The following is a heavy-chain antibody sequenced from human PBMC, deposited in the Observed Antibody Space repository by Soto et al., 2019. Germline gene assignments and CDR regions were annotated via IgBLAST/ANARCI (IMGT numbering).Heavy chain of an antibody. D-gene: IGHD1-7*01. CDR1: GFTFTSYA. CDR3: AKVHWNFLVYYFDY. CDR2: ISDDGRNY. V-gene: IGHV3-30*18. Sequence: GGSLRLSCEASGFTFTSYAMHWVRQAPGKGLEWVAVISDDGRNYYYADSVKGRFTISRDNSKNTLFLQMNSLRAEDTAVYYCAKVHWNFLVYYFDYWGQGTLVTVS. J-gene: IGHJ4*02.